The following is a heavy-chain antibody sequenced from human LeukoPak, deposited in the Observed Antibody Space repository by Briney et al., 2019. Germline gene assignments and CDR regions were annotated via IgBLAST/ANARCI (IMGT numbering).Heavy chain of an antibody. CDR2: IFYDGNTV. Sequence: GGSLRLSCTASGFPFSGNAMHWVRQAPGKGLEWVGVIFYDGNTVHYADSVKGRFTISRDNSKNTLYLQMNSLGTDDTAVYYCAREEEWELPDYWGQGTLVIVSS. J-gene: IGHJ4*02. V-gene: IGHV3-30-3*01. CDR1: GFPFSGNA. CDR3: AREEEWELPDY. D-gene: IGHD1-26*01.